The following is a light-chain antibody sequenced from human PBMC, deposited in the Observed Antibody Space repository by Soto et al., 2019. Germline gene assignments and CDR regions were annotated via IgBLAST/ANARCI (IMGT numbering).Light chain of an antibody. CDR1: SSDVGSYNL. CDR3: CSYAGSSTWV. V-gene: IGLV2-23*01. J-gene: IGLJ3*02. CDR2: GDT. Sequence: QSALTQPASVSGSPGQSITISCTGTSSDVGSYNLVSWYQQHPGKAPKLMIHGDTKRPSGVSDRFSASKSGNTASLTLSGPQPEDEADYYCCSYAGSSTWVFGGGTKLTVL.